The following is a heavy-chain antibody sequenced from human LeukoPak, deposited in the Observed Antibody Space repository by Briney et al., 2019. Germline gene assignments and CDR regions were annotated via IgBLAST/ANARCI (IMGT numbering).Heavy chain of an antibody. D-gene: IGHD4-23*01. J-gene: IGHJ4*02. Sequence: GGSLRLSCAASGFAFSSYGMHRVRQAPGKGLEWXXXISSDGSDKYYADSVKGRFTISRDNSKNTMYLQMNSLRDEDTAVYYCAKGSATTVVTIDYWGQGTLVTVSS. CDR2: ISSDGSDK. V-gene: IGHV3-30*18. CDR3: AKGSATTVVTIDY. CDR1: GFAFSSYG.